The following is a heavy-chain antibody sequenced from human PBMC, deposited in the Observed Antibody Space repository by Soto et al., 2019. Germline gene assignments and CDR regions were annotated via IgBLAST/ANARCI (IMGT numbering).Heavy chain of an antibody. V-gene: IGHV1-18*01. D-gene: IGHD3-22*01. CDR1: GYNFTTYG. Sequence: ASVKVSCKVSGYNFTTYGLSWVRQAPGQGPEWMAWITSYNGKRKYAQKFQGRVAMTTDTSTSTAYMELMSLRPDDTAVYYCARDREARGSGYFAAYDYWGQ. CDR3: ARDREARGSGYFAAYDY. J-gene: IGHJ4*02. CDR2: ITSYNGKR.